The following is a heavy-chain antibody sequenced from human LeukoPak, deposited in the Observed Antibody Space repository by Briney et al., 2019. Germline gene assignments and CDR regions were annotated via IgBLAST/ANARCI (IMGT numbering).Heavy chain of an antibody. CDR3: ARDPFSIAAAGTSTFFDY. J-gene: IGHJ4*02. D-gene: IGHD6-13*01. CDR2: INTDGSST. CDR1: GFTFSSYW. V-gene: IGHV3-74*01. Sequence: PGGSLRLSCAASGFTFSSYWMHWVRQAPGKGLVWVSRINTDGSSTSYADSVKGRFTISRDNAKNTLYLQMNSLRAEDTAVYYCARDPFSIAAAGTSTFFDYWGQGTLVTVSS.